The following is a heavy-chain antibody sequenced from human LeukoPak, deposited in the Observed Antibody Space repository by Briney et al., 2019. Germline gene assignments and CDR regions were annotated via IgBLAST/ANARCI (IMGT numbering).Heavy chain of an antibody. CDR3: AKTGMLRRVGYLDV. Sequence: GGSLRLSCVASGFIFIDYGIQWVRQAPGKGLEWVAVIAYDGNKTYYGDSVRGRFTISRDNSKKMVYLEMNSLRVEDTAVYYCAKTGMLRRVGYLDVWGKGTAVIVSS. CDR2: IAYDGNKT. D-gene: IGHD1-1*01. CDR1: GFIFIDYG. V-gene: IGHV3-30*18. J-gene: IGHJ6*04.